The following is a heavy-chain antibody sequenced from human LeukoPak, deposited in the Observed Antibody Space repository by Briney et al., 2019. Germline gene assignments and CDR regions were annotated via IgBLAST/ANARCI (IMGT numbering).Heavy chain of an antibody. CDR2: ISGSGGST. J-gene: IGHJ6*02. Sequence: GGSLRLSCAASGFTFSSYAMSWVRQAPGKGLEWVSAISGSGGSTYYADSVKGRFTISRDNSKNTLYLQMNSLRAEDTAVYYCAKVKITDTVTTYYGVDVWGQGTTVTVSS. D-gene: IGHD4-17*01. CDR3: AKVKITDTVTTYYGVDV. CDR1: GFTFSSYA. V-gene: IGHV3-23*01.